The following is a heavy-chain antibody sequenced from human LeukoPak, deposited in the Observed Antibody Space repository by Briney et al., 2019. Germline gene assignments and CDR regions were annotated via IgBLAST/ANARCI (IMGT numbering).Heavy chain of an antibody. CDR3: ASQDRGAPLAVRLYYYYMDV. J-gene: IGHJ6*03. CDR1: GGTFSSYA. CDR2: IIPIFGTA. V-gene: IGHV1-69*01. Sequence: SVKVSCKASGGTFSSYAISWVRQAPGQGLEWMGGIIPIFGTANYAQKFQGRVTITADESTSTAYMELSSLRSEDTAVYYCASQDRGAPLAVRLYYYYMDVWGKGTTVTVSS. D-gene: IGHD1-26*01.